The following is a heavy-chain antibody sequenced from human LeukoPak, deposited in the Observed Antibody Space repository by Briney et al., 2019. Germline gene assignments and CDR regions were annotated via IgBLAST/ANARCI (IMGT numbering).Heavy chain of an antibody. CDR2: IYYSGST. CDR1: GGSISSYY. D-gene: IGHD3-10*01. Sequence: PSETLSLTCTVSGGSISSYYWSWIRQPPGKGLEWIGYIYYSGSTNYNPSLKSRVTISVDTSKNQFSLKLSSVTAADTAVYYCARPSLWFGELNWFDPWGQGTLVTVSS. J-gene: IGHJ5*02. CDR3: ARPSLWFGELNWFDP. V-gene: IGHV4-59*08.